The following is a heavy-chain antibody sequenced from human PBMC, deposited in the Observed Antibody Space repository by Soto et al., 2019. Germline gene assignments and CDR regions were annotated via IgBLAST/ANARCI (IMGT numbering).Heavy chain of an antibody. CDR1: GGSISSGDYY. CDR2: IYYSGST. CDR3: ARDSRIVVVVAANYYYYGMDV. Sequence: SETLSLTCTVSGGSISSGDYYWSWIRQPPGKGLEWIGYIYYSGSTYYNPSLKSRVTISVDTSKNQFSLKLSSVTAADTAVYYCARDSRIVVVVAANYYYYGMDVWGQGTTVT. J-gene: IGHJ6*02. V-gene: IGHV4-30-4*01. D-gene: IGHD2-15*01.